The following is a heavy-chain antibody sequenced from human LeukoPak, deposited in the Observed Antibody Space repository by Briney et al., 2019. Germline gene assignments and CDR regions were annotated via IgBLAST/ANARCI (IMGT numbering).Heavy chain of an antibody. CDR3: ARVTQESSSWRYYYYNMDV. CDR2: IVVGSGNT. Sequence: SVKVSCKASGFTFTSSAMQWVRQARGQRLEWIGWIVVGSGNTNYAQKLQGRVTMTTDTSTSTAYMELRSLRSDDTAVYYCARVTQESSSWRYYYYNMDVWGKGTTVTVSS. J-gene: IGHJ6*03. CDR1: GFTFTSSA. V-gene: IGHV1-58*02. D-gene: IGHD6-6*01.